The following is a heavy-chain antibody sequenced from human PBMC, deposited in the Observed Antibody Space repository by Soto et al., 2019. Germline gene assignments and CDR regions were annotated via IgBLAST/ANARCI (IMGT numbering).Heavy chain of an antibody. J-gene: IGHJ4*02. D-gene: IGHD5-18*01. Sequence: QVHLVESGGGVVQPGRSLRLSCAASGFTFSTYGIHWVRQAPGEGLEWVAIISYDGSDKWYVDSVKGRFTVSRDNSKNKLYLQMNSLRPEDTAIYYCAKDINSARDGYHYGADYWGQGTLVTVSS. CDR3: AKDINSARDGYHYGADY. CDR2: ISYDGSDK. CDR1: GFTFSTYG. V-gene: IGHV3-30*18.